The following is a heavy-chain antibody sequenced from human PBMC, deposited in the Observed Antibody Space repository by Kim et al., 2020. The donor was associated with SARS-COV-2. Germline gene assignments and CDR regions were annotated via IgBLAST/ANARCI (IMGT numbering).Heavy chain of an antibody. V-gene: IGHV3-9*01. Sequence: GGSLRLSCAASGFTFDDYAMHWVRQAPGKGLEWVSGIRWNSGSIGYADSVKGRFTISRNNAKNSLYLQMNSLRAEDTALYYCAKVFMVRGLNDAFDIWGQGTMVTVSS. CDR3: AKVFMVRGLNDAFDI. J-gene: IGHJ3*02. D-gene: IGHD3-10*01. CDR1: GFTFDDYA. CDR2: IRWNSGSI.